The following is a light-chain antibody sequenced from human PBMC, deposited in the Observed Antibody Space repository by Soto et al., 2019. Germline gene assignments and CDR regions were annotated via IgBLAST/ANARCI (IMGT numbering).Light chain of an antibody. CDR3: TSYTTSTTFYV. V-gene: IGLV2-14*01. Sequence: QSVLTQPASVSGSPGQSITISCTGTSSDVGGYNYVSWYQQHPGKAPKLMIYEVSNRPSGVSNRFSGSKSGNTASLTISGLQAEDEADYYCTSYTTSTTFYVFGTATKVTVL. J-gene: IGLJ1*01. CDR1: SSDVGGYNY. CDR2: EVS.